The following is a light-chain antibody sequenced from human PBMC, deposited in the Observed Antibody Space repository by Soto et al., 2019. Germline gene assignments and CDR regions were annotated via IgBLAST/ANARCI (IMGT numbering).Light chain of an antibody. CDR3: KQYDNPVWT. V-gene: IGKV3-20*01. J-gene: IGKJ1*01. CDR2: GAA. CDR1: QSVSTNN. Sequence: SVFAQFPGTLFSSPGERATLSCRASQSVSTNNLAWYQQRPGQAPRLLIYGAARRATGIPDRFSGSGSGTDFTLTISILEPEDLAVYYCKQYDNPVWTFGQGTKVDIK.